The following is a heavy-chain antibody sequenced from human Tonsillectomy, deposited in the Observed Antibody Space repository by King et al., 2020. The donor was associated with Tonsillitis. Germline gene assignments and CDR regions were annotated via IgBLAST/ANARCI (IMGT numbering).Heavy chain of an antibody. V-gene: IGHV3-23*04. D-gene: IGHD6-13*01. CDR2: MIGGVSRP. CDR3: AKDTTRTRIAAATDH. J-gene: IGHJ4*02. Sequence: VQLVESGGGLVQPGGSLRLSCAASGFTFSSYAMSWVRQAPGKGLEGVSSMIGGVSRPFHTKSVKGRFTISRDNPKNTLYLQMNSLRAEDTAIYYCAKDTTRTRIAAATDHWGQGTLVTVSS. CDR1: GFTFSSYA.